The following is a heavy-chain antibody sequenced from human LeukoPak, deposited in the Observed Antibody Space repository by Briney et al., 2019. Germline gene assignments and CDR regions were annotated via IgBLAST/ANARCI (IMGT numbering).Heavy chain of an antibody. CDR3: AKDRTYYDSSGYYNDY. J-gene: IGHJ4*02. CDR2: ISGSGGST. CDR1: GFTFSDYY. Sequence: GGSLRLSCAASGFTFSDYYMSWIRQAPGKGLEWVSAISGSGGSTYYADSVKGRFTISRDNSKNTLYLQMNSLRAEDTAVYYCAKDRTYYDSSGYYNDYWGQGTLVTVSS. D-gene: IGHD3-22*01. V-gene: IGHV3-23*01.